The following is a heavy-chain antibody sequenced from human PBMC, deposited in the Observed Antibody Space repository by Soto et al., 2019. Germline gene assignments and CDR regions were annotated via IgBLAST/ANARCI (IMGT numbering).Heavy chain of an antibody. V-gene: IGHV3-15*01. J-gene: IGHJ3*01. Sequence: EVLLVESGGGWVKPGGSLRLSCAASGVAFKYARMTWVRQAPGKGLEWVGHIRSNIDGATTAYAAPVKGRFTISRDESKNTVDLQMNSLITEDTAVYYCTTDWGSGTHYARAFDVWGQGTMVTVSS. CDR2: IRSNIDGATT. CDR3: TTDWGSGTHYARAFDV. D-gene: IGHD3-16*01. CDR1: GVAFKYAR.